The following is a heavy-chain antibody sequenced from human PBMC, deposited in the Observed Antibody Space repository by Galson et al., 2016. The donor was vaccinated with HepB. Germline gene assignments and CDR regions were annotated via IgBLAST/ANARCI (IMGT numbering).Heavy chain of an antibody. CDR3: ARSILLVPAAILRYGLDV. Sequence: SLRLSCAASGFTFNTYAMRWVRQPPAPGLGLEYVLAISIGGTTSYAESVKCTFTISRDNSKNLLYLQMGSLRPEDMDVYYCARSILLVPAAILRYGLDVWDQGTTVTVSS. J-gene: IGHJ6*02. CDR1: GFTFNTYA. D-gene: IGHD2-2*01. CDR2: ISIGGTT. V-gene: IGHV3-64*02.